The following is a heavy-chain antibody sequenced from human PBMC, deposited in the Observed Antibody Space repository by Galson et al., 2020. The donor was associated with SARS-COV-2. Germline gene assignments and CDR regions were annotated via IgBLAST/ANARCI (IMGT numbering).Heavy chain of an antibody. Sequence: GESLKISCAASGFTFSSYAMSWVRQAPGEGLEWVSGLSGSGVNTYYADSVKGRFTISRDNSKNTLYLQLNSLRADDTAIYYCAKARSMQQLVRAHFQHWGQGTLVTVSS. D-gene: IGHD6-13*01. CDR2: LSGSGVNT. V-gene: IGHV3-23*01. J-gene: IGHJ1*01. CDR3: AKARSMQQLVRAHFQH. CDR1: GFTFSSYA.